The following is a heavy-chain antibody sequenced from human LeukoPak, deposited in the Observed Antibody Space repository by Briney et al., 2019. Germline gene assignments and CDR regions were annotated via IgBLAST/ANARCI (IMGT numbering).Heavy chain of an antibody. CDR1: GGSISSSSYY. CDR3: APYFDGGYDFSAFDL. Sequence: SETLSLTCTVSGGSISSSSYYWGCIRQPPGKGLEWSGSIYYSGTTYYNPSLKSRATISVDTSKTQFSLKLSSIPAADTAVYYCAPYFDGGYDFSAFDLWGQGTMVTVSS. D-gene: IGHD5-12*01. V-gene: IGHV4-39*01. J-gene: IGHJ3*01. CDR2: IYYSGTT.